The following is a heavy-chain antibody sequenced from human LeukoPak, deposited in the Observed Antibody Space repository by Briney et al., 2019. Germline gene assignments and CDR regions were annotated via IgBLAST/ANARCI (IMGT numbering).Heavy chain of an antibody. J-gene: IGHJ4*02. CDR2: ISYDGSNK. V-gene: IGHV3-30-3*01. CDR3: ARDKIQLWLRSNYFDY. Sequence: GGSLRLSCAASGFTFSSYAMHWVRQAPGKGLEWVAVISYDGSNKYYADSAKGRFTISRDNSKNTLYLQMNSLRAEDTAVYYCARDKIQLWLRSNYFDYWGQGTLVTVSS. CDR1: GFTFSSYA. D-gene: IGHD5-18*01.